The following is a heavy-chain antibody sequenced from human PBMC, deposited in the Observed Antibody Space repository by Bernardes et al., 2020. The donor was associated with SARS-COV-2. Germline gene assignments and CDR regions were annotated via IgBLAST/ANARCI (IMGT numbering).Heavy chain of an antibody. CDR3: AGLEQWLVHVAYNYNGMDV. J-gene: IGHJ6*02. CDR2: ITHTGSS. Sequence: SETLSLTCTVNGGSFNSYFWTWIRQPPGKGLEWIGEITHTGSSRSSPSLRSRLTISVDTPMRQISLRLTSVTAADTAVYYCAGLEQWLVHVAYNYNGMDVWGPGTTVTVSS. V-gene: IGHV4-34*01. CDR1: GGSFNSYF. D-gene: IGHD6-19*01.